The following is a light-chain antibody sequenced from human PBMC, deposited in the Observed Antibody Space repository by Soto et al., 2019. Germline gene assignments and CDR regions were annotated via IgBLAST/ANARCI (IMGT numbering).Light chain of an antibody. CDR2: HAS. CDR3: QQRSDWTRT. CDR1: QSIGTY. J-gene: IGKJ1*01. Sequence: EIVLTQSPVTLSLSPGERATLSCRASQSIGTYLAWYQQKPDQAPRLLSYHASNRATGIPARFSGSGSGTDFTLTISSLEPEDFAVYYCQQRSDWTRTFGQGTKVEVK. V-gene: IGKV3-11*01.